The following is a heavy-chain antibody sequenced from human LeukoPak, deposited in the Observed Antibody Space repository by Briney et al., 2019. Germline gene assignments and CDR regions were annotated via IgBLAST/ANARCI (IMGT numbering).Heavy chain of an antibody. J-gene: IGHJ4*02. CDR2: FDPEDGET. D-gene: IGHD6-19*01. V-gene: IGHV1-24*01. Sequence: AASVTVSCKVSGYTLTELSMHWVRQAPGKGLEWMGGFDPEDGETIYAQKFQGRVTMTEDTSTDTAYMELSSLRSEDTAVYSCATDLGIAVAGRPVDYWGQGTLVTVSS. CDR1: GYTLTELS. CDR3: ATDLGIAVAGRPVDY.